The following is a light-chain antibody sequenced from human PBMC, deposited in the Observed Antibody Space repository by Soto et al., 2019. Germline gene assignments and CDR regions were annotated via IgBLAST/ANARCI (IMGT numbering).Light chain of an antibody. J-gene: IGKJ5*01. V-gene: IGKV3-11*01. CDR1: QSVGSY. Sequence: EIVLTQSPATLSLSPGERGTLSCRASQSVGSYLAWYQQKPGQAPRLLIYDASNRATDIPARFSGSGSGTDFTLTISSLEPEDFAVYYCQQRSNWPSTFGQGTRLEIK. CDR3: QQRSNWPST. CDR2: DAS.